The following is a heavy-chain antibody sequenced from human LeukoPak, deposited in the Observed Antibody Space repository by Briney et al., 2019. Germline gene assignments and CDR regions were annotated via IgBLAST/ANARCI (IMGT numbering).Heavy chain of an antibody. CDR2: TYYRSKWYS. J-gene: IGHJ5*02. CDR1: GDSVSSKNAA. Sequence: SQTLSLTCAISGDSVSSKNAAWNWIRQSPSRGLEWLGRTYYRSKWYSDYAVSVKSRITFYPDTSKNQFSLKLSSVTAADTAVYYCARDKSMYSSSYASKMFDPWGQGTLVTVSS. D-gene: IGHD6-13*01. CDR3: ARDKSMYSSSYASKMFDP. V-gene: IGHV6-1*01.